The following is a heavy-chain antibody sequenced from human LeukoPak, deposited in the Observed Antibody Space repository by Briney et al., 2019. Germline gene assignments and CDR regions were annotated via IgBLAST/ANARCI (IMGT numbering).Heavy chain of an antibody. Sequence: GGSLRLSCAASGFTFSSYSMNWVRQAPGKGLEWVSYISSSSSTIYYADSVKGRFTISRDNSKNTLYVQVNSLGTEDTAVYYCAKDLAVVPAYDYGMDVWGQGTTVTVSS. V-gene: IGHV3-48*01. J-gene: IGHJ6*02. CDR3: AKDLAVVPAYDYGMDV. CDR2: ISSSSSTI. D-gene: IGHD2-2*01. CDR1: GFTFSSYS.